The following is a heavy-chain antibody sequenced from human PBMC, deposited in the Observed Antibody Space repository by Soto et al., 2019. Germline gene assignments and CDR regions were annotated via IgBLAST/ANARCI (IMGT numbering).Heavy chain of an antibody. Sequence: QVQLVQSGAEVKNPGASVKVSCKASGYTFTSYAMHWVRQAPGQSLEWMGWINAGNGNTKYSQKFQGRVTITRDTSASAAYMELSSLRSEDTVVYYCAREYSVVVPADIWFGGGWFAPWCQRTLVTVS. J-gene: IGHJ5*02. D-gene: IGHD2-2*01. CDR1: GYTFTSYA. CDR2: INAGNGNT. V-gene: IGHV1-3*01. CDR3: AREYSVVVPADIWFGGGWFAP.